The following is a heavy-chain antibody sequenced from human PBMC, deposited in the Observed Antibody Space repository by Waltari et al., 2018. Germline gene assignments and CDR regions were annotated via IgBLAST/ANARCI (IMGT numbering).Heavy chain of an antibody. J-gene: IGHJ5*02. CDR2: INHSGST. CDR3: ARSQGGVVIGDDNWFDP. Sequence: QVQLQQWGAGLLKPSETLSLTCAVYGGSFSGYYWSWIRQPPGKGLEWIGEINHSGSTNYNPSLKSRVTISVDTSKNQFSLKRSSVTAADTAVYYCARSQGGVVIGDDNWFDPWGQGTLVTVSS. D-gene: IGHD3-3*01. CDR1: GGSFSGYY. V-gene: IGHV4-34*01.